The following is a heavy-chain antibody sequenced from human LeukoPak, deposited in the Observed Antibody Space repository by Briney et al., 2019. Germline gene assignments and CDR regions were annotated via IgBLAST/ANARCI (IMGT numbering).Heavy chain of an antibody. CDR1: GFTFSSYW. CDR2: ISYDGSNK. Sequence: PGGSLRLSCAASGFTFSSYWMSWVRQAPGKGLEWVAVISYDGSNKYYADSVKGRFTISRDNSKNTLYLQMNSLRAEDTAVYYCARDSDGQWLAGLDYWGQGTLVTVSS. J-gene: IGHJ4*02. CDR3: ARDSDGQWLAGLDY. D-gene: IGHD6-19*01. V-gene: IGHV3-30-3*01.